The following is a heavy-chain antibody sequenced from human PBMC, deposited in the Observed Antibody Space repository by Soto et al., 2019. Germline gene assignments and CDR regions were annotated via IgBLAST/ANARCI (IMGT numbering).Heavy chain of an antibody. CDR3: ARVPDV. V-gene: IGHV4-30-2*01. Sequence: QLQLQESGSGLVKPSQTLSLTCAVSGGSISSGGYSWSWVRQPPGKGLEWIGYIYHSENTYYNPSLKSRVTISEDRSKNELSLKLTSVTAADTAVYYCARVPDVWGQGTTVTVSS. CDR2: IYHSENT. CDR1: GGSISSGGYS. J-gene: IGHJ6*02.